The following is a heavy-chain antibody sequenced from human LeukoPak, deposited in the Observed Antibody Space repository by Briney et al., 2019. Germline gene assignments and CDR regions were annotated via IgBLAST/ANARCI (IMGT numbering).Heavy chain of an antibody. V-gene: IGHV4-4*07. CDR3: ARDTSYYYYGMDV. CDR1: GGSISGYF. CDR2: IYTSGST. J-gene: IGHJ6*02. D-gene: IGHD1-1*01. Sequence: SETLSLTCTVSGGSISGYFWSWIRQPAGKGLEWIGRIYTSGSTNYNPSLKSRVTMSVDTSKNQFSLKLSSVTAADTAVYYCARDTSYYYYGMDVWGQGTTVTVSS.